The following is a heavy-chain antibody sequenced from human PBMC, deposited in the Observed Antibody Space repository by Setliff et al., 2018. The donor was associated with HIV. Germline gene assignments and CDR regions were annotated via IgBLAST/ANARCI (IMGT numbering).Heavy chain of an antibody. CDR1: GGSINTGSYY. D-gene: IGHD3-10*01. Sequence: KPSETLSLTCTVSGGSINTGSYYWGWIRQPPGKGLESIGTIYYGGSTYYKSSLKSRLTISVDTSKNQFSLKMSSVTAADTAVYYCARARGPEGYFDSWGQGTLVTVSS. J-gene: IGHJ4*02. CDR2: IYYGGST. V-gene: IGHV4-39*07. CDR3: ARARGPEGYFDS.